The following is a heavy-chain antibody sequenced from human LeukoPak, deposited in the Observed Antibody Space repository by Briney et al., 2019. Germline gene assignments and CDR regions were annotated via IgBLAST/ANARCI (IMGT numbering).Heavy chain of an antibody. CDR3: ARLRDGYNYYWVDY. CDR2: LYFSGYT. V-gene: IGHV4-39*01. CDR1: GGSISSSSYY. Sequence: SETLSLTCTVSGGSISSSSYYWGWIRQPPGKGLEWIGSLYFSGYTYYNPSLKSRVTISVDTSKNQFSLKLSSVTAPDTAVYYCARLRDGYNYYWVDYWGQGTLVTVSS. D-gene: IGHD5-24*01. J-gene: IGHJ4*02.